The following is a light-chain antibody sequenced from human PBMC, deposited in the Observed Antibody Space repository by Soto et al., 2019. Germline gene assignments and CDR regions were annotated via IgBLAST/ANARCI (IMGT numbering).Light chain of an antibody. CDR1: QGIGND. J-gene: IGKJ5*01. V-gene: IGKV1-17*01. Sequence: DIQMTQSPSTLSGSVGDKVNLTCRASQGIGNDLAWYQQKPGKAPKRLIYAASRLQSGVPSRFSGSGSGTEFTLTVSSLQPEDFATYYCLQHDSYPPTFGQGTRLEIK. CDR2: AAS. CDR3: LQHDSYPPT.